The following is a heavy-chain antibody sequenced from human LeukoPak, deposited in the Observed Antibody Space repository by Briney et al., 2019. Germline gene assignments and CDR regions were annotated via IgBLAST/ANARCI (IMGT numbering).Heavy chain of an antibody. Sequence: ASVKVSCKASGYTFTNFGFSWVRQAPGQGLEWMGWISAYKGNTNYTQKFQGRVTMTTDTSTKTTYMDLRSLRSDDTAVYYCARLVSNARGWYFDYWGQGTLVTVSS. CDR1: GYTFTNFG. D-gene: IGHD4/OR15-4a*01. CDR2: ISAYKGNT. CDR3: ARLVSNARGWYFDY. J-gene: IGHJ4*02. V-gene: IGHV1-18*01.